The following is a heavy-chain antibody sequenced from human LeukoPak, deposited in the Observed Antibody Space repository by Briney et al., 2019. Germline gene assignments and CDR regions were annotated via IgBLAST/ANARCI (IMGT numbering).Heavy chain of an antibody. CDR3: ARDDLDYDILTGYRHFDY. CDR1: GFSFSSYG. D-gene: IGHD3-9*01. CDR2: ISSSGSTI. J-gene: IGHJ4*02. V-gene: IGHV3-48*04. Sequence: PGGTLRLSCAASGFSFSSYGMSWVRQAPGKGLECISYISSSGSTIYYADSVKGRFTISRDNAKNSLYLQMDSLRAEDTAVYYCARDDLDYDILTGYRHFDYWGQGTLVTVSS.